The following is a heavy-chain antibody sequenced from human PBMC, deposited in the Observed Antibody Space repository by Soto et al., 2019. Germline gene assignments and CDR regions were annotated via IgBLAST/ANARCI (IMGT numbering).Heavy chain of an antibody. J-gene: IGHJ4*02. CDR3: VRQPGGVATPGDDY. D-gene: IGHD2-15*01. V-gene: IGHV1-8*01. CDR1: GYPFTAFD. CDR2: MNPSSGDS. Sequence: ASVKVSCKASGYPFTAFDINWVRQAAGQGLEWMGWMNPSSGDSAFAQRFQDRITMTRTTSISTAYMELSRLTSDDTAVYYCVRQPGGVATPGDDYWGQGTLVTGSS.